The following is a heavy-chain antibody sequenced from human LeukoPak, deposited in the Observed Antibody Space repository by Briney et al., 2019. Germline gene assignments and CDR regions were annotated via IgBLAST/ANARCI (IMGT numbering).Heavy chain of an antibody. J-gene: IGHJ4*02. CDR1: GGSISGYY. D-gene: IGHD1-26*01. CDR2: IYHSGST. CDR3: AFRGSGAYFDY. V-gene: IGHV4-38-2*02. Sequence: SETLSLTCTVSGGSISGYYWGWIRQPPGKGLEWIGSIYHSGSTYYNPSLKSRVTISVDTSKNQFSLKLSSVTAADTAVYYCAFRGSGAYFDYWGQGTLVTVSS.